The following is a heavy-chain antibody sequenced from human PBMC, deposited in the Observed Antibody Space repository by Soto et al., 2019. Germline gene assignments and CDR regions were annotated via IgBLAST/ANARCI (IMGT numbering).Heavy chain of an antibody. CDR1: GFSFTTYW. CDR3: ARTAAAGKYYNGMDV. CDR2: IYPGDSKT. V-gene: IGHV5-51*01. Sequence: PGESLKISCKGSGFSFTTYWIAWVRQMPGKGLEWMGIIYPGDSKTTYSPSFQGQVTISADKSISTAYLQWSSLKASDTAMYYCARTAAAGKYYNGMDVWGQGTTVTVSS. D-gene: IGHD6-13*01. J-gene: IGHJ6*02.